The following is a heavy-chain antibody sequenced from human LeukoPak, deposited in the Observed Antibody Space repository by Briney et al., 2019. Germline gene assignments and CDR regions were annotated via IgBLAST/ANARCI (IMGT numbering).Heavy chain of an antibody. V-gene: IGHV1-2*06. Sequence: ASVKVSCKASGYTFTGYYMQGVRQAPGQGLEWMGRINPNSGGTNYAQKFQGRVTMTRDTSISTAYMELSRLRSDDTAVYYCARERRYYYDSSGYYYPHYWGQGTPVTVSS. D-gene: IGHD3-22*01. CDR2: INPNSGGT. CDR3: ARERRYYYDSSGYYYPHY. CDR1: GYTFTGYY. J-gene: IGHJ4*02.